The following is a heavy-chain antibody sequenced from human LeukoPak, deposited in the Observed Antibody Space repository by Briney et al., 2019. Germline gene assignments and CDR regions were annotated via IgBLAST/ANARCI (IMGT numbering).Heavy chain of an antibody. CDR2: MFHSGST. Sequence: SQTLSLTCAVSGGSISSGGYSWSWIRQPPGKGLEWIGYMFHSGSTCYNPSLKSRVTISLDRSKNQFSLRLTSVTAADTAVYYCARGYDVLTSHDYFDYWGQGTLVTVSS. J-gene: IGHJ4*02. D-gene: IGHD3-9*01. V-gene: IGHV4-30-2*01. CDR1: GGSISSGGYS. CDR3: ARGYDVLTSHDYFDY.